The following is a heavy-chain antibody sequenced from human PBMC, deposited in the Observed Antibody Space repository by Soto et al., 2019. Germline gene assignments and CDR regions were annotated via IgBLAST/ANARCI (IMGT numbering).Heavy chain of an antibody. V-gene: IGHV6-1*01. Sequence: SQPLSLSPPISSDSVSSNRAPKKWTRQAPSGVLEWLGRTYYRSKWYADYAISVRSRITINPDTSKNQSSLQLSSMTPEDTAVYYCARYTTTRYLDSWGQGTLVTVSS. J-gene: IGHJ4*02. CDR1: SDSVSSNRAP. D-gene: IGHD2-2*02. CDR2: TYYRSKWYA. CDR3: ARYTTTRYLDS.